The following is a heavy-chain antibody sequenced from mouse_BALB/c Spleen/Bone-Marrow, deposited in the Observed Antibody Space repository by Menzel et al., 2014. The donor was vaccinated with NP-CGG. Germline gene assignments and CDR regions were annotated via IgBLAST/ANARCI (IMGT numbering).Heavy chain of an antibody. V-gene: IGHV1-69*02. Sequence: QVQLKESGAELVRPGASVKLSCKASGYTFTNYWINWVKQRPGQGLEWIGNIYPSDSYTNYNQMFKDKATLTVDKSSXTAYMQLSIPTSEDSAVYYCTRGYYRYDVGYWYFDVWGAGTTVTVSS. CDR1: GYTFTNYW. D-gene: IGHD2-14*01. CDR3: TRGYYRYDVGYWYFDV. J-gene: IGHJ1*01. CDR2: IYPSDSYT.